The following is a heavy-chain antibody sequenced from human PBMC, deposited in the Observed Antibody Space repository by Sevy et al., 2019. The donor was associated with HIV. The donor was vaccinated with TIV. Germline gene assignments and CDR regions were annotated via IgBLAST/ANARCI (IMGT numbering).Heavy chain of an antibody. CDR1: GGSFSGYY. J-gene: IGHJ4*02. D-gene: IGHD6-19*01. CDR3: ARYRVAGNFDY. CDR2: INHSGST. Sequence: SETLSLTCAVYGGSFSGYYWSWICQPPGKGLEWIGEINHSGSTNYNPSLKSRVTISVDTSKNQFSLKLNSVTAADTAVYYCARYRVAGNFDYWGQGTLVTVSS. V-gene: IGHV4-34*01.